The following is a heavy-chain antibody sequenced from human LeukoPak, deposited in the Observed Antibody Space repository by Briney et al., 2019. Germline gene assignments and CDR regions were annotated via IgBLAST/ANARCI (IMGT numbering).Heavy chain of an antibody. Sequence: PGGSLRLSCAASVFTFSSYWMSWVRQAPGKGLEWVANIKQDGSEKYYVDSVKGRFTIPRDNAKNSLYMKMNSLRAEETAVYYCARAPRGEAYSSRWYGLDYWGQGTLVTVSS. V-gene: IGHV3-7*03. D-gene: IGHD6-13*01. CDR2: IKQDGSEK. CDR1: VFTFSSYW. J-gene: IGHJ4*02. CDR3: ARAPRGEAYSSRWYGLDY.